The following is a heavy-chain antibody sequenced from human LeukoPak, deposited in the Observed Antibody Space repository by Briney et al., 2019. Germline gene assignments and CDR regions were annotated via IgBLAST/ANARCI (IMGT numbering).Heavy chain of an antibody. D-gene: IGHD2-2*01. J-gene: IGHJ6*02. V-gene: IGHV4-34*01. Sequence: SETLSLTCAVYGGSFSGYYWSRIRQPPGKGLEWIGEINHSGSTNYNPSLKSRVTISVDTSKNQFSLKLSSVTAADTAVYYCARMPHYYGMDVWGQGTTVTVSS. CDR2: INHSGST. CDR1: GGSFSGYY. CDR3: ARMPHYYGMDV.